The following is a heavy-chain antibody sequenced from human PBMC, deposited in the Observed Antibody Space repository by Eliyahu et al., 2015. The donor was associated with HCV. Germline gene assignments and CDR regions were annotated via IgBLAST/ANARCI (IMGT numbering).Heavy chain of an antibody. CDR3: AKGRGGATFRGGYFDY. CDR2: ISWNSGSI. J-gene: IGHJ4*02. CDR1: GFTFXDYA. Sequence: EVQLVESGGGLVQPGRSLRLSCXAXGFTFXDYAXHWVRQAPGKGLEWVSGISWNSGSIGYADSVKGRFTISRDNAKNSLYLQMNSLRAEDTALYYCAKGRGGATFRGGYFDYWGQGTLVTVSS. D-gene: IGHD3-16*01. V-gene: IGHV3-9*01.